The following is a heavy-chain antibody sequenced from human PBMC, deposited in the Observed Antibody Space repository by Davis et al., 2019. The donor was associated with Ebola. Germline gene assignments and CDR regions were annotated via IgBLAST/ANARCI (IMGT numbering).Heavy chain of an antibody. J-gene: IGHJ4*02. CDR2: ISSSSSYI. CDR1: GFTFSSYS. CDR3: ARVQASGEYSSGWYDGVY. D-gene: IGHD6-19*01. V-gene: IGHV3-21*01. Sequence: GESLKISCAASGFTFSSYSMNWVRQAPGKGLEWVSSISSSSSYIYYADSVKGRFTISRDNAKNSLYLQMNSLRAEDTAVYYCARVQASGEYSSGWYDGVYWGQGTLVTVSS.